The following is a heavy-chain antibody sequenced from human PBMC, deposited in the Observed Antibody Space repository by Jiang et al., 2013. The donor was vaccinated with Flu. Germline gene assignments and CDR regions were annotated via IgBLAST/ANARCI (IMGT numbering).Heavy chain of an antibody. Sequence: TSQTLSLTCAISGDSVSSNSAAWNWIRQSPSRGLEWLGRTYYRSKWYNDYAVSVKSRITINPDTSKNQFSLQLNSVTPEDTAVYYCARGVILQINYYYGMDVWGQGTAVTVSS. J-gene: IGHJ6*02. CDR1: GDSVSSNSAA. D-gene: IGHD2/OR15-2a*01. CDR2: TYYRSKWYN. V-gene: IGHV6-1*01. CDR3: ARGVILQINYYYGMDV.